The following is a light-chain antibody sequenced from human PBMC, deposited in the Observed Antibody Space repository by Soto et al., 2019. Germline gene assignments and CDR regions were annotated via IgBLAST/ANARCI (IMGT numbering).Light chain of an antibody. CDR2: NAS. J-gene: IGKJ3*01. CDR3: QQYGSSPLT. CDR1: QSVSNNY. V-gene: IGKV3-20*01. Sequence: EIVLTQFPGTLSLSPGERATLSCRASQSVSNNYLAWYQQKPGQAPRPLIYNASSRATGIPDRFSGSGSGTDFTLTISRLEPEDFAVYYCQQYGSSPLTFGPGTKVDIK.